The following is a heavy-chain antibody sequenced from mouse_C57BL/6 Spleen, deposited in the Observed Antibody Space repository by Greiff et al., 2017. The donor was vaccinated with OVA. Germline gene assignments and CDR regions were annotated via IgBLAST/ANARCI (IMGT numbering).Heavy chain of an antibody. Sequence: VQLQQSGAELVRPGASVKLSCTASGFTITDYYMHWVKQRPEQGLEWIGRIDPEDGDTEYAPKFQGKATMTADTSSNTAYLQLSSLTSEDTAVYYCTTFYSNFAWCAYWGQGTLVTVSA. D-gene: IGHD2-5*01. J-gene: IGHJ3*01. CDR2: IDPEDGDT. CDR1: GFTITDYY. V-gene: IGHV14-1*01. CDR3: TTFYSNFAWCAY.